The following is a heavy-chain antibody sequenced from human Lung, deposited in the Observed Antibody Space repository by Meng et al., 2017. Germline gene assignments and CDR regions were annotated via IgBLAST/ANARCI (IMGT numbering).Heavy chain of an antibody. Sequence: QPGGAERLRPPDTRSLTCAVYGASLSGSSWSCIRQSPAKGLEWIGKINHGGSTNYNPSLESRVTISVDTPKNQFSLRLTSMTVADTAVYYCARERHSTIIRGVIDFWGQGALVTVSS. CDR3: ARERHSTIIRGVIDF. CDR1: GASLSGSS. D-gene: IGHD3-10*01. CDR2: INHGGST. J-gene: IGHJ4*02. V-gene: IGHV4-34*01.